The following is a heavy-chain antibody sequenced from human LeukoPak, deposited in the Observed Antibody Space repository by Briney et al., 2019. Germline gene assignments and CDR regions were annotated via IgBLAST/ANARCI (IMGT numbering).Heavy chain of an antibody. J-gene: IGHJ4*02. Sequence: GGSLRLSCAASGLIFSTYIMGWVRQAPGKGLERVSAITGSGDGTYYADSVRGRFTISRDNSKNTLYLQMNSLGAEDTALYYCARRHLSMVVVIDWGQGTLVTVSS. V-gene: IGHV3-23*01. CDR2: ITGSGDGT. CDR1: GLIFSTYI. CDR3: ARRHLSMVVVID. D-gene: IGHD3-22*01.